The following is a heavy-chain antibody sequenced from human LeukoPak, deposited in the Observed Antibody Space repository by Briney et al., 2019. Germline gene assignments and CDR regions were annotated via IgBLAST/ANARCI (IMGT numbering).Heavy chain of an antibody. D-gene: IGHD1-26*01. CDR2: ISYDGDNK. CDR3: ARDHGSGSYWGPKFDY. J-gene: IGHJ4*02. Sequence: GGSLRLSCAASGFTFSSYAMHWVRQAPGKGLEWVAVISYDGDNKYYADSVKGRFTISRDNAKNSLYLQMNSLRAEDTAVYYCARDHGSGSYWGPKFDYWGQGTLVTVSS. V-gene: IGHV3-30*04. CDR1: GFTFSSYA.